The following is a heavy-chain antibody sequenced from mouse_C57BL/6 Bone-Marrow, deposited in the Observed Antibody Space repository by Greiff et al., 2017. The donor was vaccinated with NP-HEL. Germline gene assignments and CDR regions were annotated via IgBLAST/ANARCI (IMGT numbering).Heavy chain of an antibody. J-gene: IGHJ1*03. CDR3: ANFWYFDV. Sequence: LQLQQSGPELVKPGASVKISCKASGYTFTDYYMNWVKQSHGKSLEWIGDINPNNGGTSYNQKFKGKATVNIDKSSSTAYMERRSLTSEDSAVYYCANFWYFDVWGTGTTVTVSS. V-gene: IGHV1-26*01. CDR1: GYTFTDYY. CDR2: INPNNGGT.